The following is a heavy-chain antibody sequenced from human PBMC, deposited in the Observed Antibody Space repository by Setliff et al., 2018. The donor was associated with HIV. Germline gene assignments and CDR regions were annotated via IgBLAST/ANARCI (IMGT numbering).Heavy chain of an antibody. CDR1: GGSVRSHY. V-gene: IGHV4-59*02. CDR3: ARVPRQLLKGAAAYFDY. CDR2: IYYSGST. Sequence: ETLSLTCTVSGGSVRSHYWSWIREPPGKGLEWIGYIYYSGSTNYNPSLKSRVTISVDTSKNQFSLRLSSVTAADTAVYYCARVPRQLLKGAAAYFDYWGQGTLVTVSS. D-gene: IGHD1-26*01. J-gene: IGHJ4*02.